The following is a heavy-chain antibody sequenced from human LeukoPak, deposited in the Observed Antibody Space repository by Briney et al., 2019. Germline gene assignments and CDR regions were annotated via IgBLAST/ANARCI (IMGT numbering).Heavy chain of an antibody. J-gene: IGHJ3*01. Sequence: GGSLRLSCVASGFAFSDYYMSWFRQAPGKGLEWISHISNTGNTVTYVNSVKGRFITSRDNAKNSLHLQLNSLRVEDTGVYYCAKNHEHGRYAGFDFWAEGALVAVSS. CDR3: AKNHEHGRYAGFDF. D-gene: IGHD2-2*01. CDR1: GFAFSDYY. V-gene: IGHV3-11*04. CDR2: ISNTGNTV.